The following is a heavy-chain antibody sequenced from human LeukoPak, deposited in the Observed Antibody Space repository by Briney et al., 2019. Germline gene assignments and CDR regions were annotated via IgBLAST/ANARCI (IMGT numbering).Heavy chain of an antibody. CDR3: ARGDDSGYYVYFDY. CDR1: GFTVDSNY. J-gene: IGHJ4*02. CDR2: IYTGGNT. D-gene: IGHD5-12*01. V-gene: IGHV3-53*01. Sequence: GGSLRLSCAASGFTVDSNYLSWVRQAPGKGLEWVSTIYTGGNTYYAASVKGRFTISRDFSKNTVILHMNSLRAEDTAMYYCARGDDSGYYVYFDYWGQGALVTVSS.